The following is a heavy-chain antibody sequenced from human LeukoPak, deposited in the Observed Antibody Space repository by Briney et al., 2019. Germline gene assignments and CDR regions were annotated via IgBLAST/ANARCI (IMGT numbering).Heavy chain of an antibody. CDR2: MNPNSGNT. D-gene: IGHD3-3*01. CDR1: GYTFTSYD. CDR3: ARTHYYDFWSGYIYGMDV. V-gene: IGHV1-8*01. J-gene: IGHJ6*02. Sequence: ASVKVSCKASGYTFTSYDINWVRQAIGQGLEWMGWMNPNSGNTGYAQKFQGRVTMTRNTSISTAYMELSSLRSEDTAVYYCARTHYYDFWSGYIYGMDVWGQGTTVTVSS.